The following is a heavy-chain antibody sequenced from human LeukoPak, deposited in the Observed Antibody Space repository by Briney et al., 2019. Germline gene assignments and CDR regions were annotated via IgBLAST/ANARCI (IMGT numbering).Heavy chain of an antibody. D-gene: IGHD3-10*01. CDR2: INPNSGVT. CDR3: APSGRGGPYYFDY. Sequence: ASVKVSCKASGYTFTGYYMYWVRQAPGQGLEWMGWINPNSGVTDYAQKFQGRVTMTRDTSISTAYMELSRLRSDDTAVYYCAPSGRGGPYYFDYWGQGTLVTVSS. J-gene: IGHJ4*02. CDR1: GYTFTGYY. V-gene: IGHV1-2*02.